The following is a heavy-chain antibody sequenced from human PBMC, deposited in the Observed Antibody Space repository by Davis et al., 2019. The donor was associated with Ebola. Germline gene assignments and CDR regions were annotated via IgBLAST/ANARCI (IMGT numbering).Heavy chain of an antibody. J-gene: IGHJ4*02. CDR3: ARDQDNWNWFY. Sequence: GESLKISCAASGFRLICYGMHWVRQAPGKGLEWVAVLWHDGINEYYGESVKGRFTVSRDTSKNTVYLQMNNLRAADTAVYFCARDQDNWNWFYWGQGTLVTVSS. CDR2: LWHDGINE. CDR1: GFRLICYG. D-gene: IGHD1-20*01. V-gene: IGHV3-33*01.